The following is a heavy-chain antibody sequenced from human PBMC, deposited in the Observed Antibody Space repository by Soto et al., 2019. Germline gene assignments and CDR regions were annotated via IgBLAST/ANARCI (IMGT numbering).Heavy chain of an antibody. CDR3: AKSWSGSHGAFDM. CDR2: ISYDGSNQ. D-gene: IGHD2-8*02. J-gene: IGHJ3*02. CDR1: GFIFSTYG. Sequence: QVQLVESGGGVVQPGRSLRLSCAASGFIFSTYGMHWVRQAPGKGLEWVAVISYDGSNQYYEDSVKGRFTISRDNSKNTLYLQMNSLRVEDTAVYYCAKSWSGSHGAFDMWGQGTTVTVSA. V-gene: IGHV3-30*18.